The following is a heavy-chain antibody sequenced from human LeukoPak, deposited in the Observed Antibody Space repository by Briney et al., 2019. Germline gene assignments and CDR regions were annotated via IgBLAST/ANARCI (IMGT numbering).Heavy chain of an antibody. CDR3: ARSSMVRGVIRALDY. V-gene: IGHV5-51*01. D-gene: IGHD3-10*01. J-gene: IGHJ4*02. CDR2: IYPGDSDT. Sequence: GESLKISCKGSGYSFTSYWIGWVRQMPGKGLEWMGIIYPGDSDTRYSPSFQGQVTISADKSISTAYLQWSSLKASDTAMYYCARSSMVRGVIRALDYWGQGTLVTVSS. CDR1: GYSFTSYW.